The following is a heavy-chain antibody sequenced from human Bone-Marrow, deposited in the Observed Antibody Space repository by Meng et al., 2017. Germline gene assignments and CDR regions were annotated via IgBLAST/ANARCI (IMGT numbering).Heavy chain of an antibody. Sequence: GESLKISCAASGFTFSSYGMHWVRQAPGKGLEWVAVIWYDGSNKYYADSVKGRFTISRDNSKNTPYLQMNSLRAEDTAVYYCARDLLSQTDYWGQGTLVTVSS. CDR3: ARDLLSQTDY. CDR1: GFTFSSYG. D-gene: IGHD2-15*01. CDR2: IWYDGSNK. V-gene: IGHV3-33*01. J-gene: IGHJ4*02.